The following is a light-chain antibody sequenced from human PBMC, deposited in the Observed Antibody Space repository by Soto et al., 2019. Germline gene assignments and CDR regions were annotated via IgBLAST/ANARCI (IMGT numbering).Light chain of an antibody. CDR3: QQYQSYWT. J-gene: IGKJ1*01. CDR1: QSFSSW. Sequence: IQITQFPSTLAAFVGDRVSLTCRASQSFSSWLAWYQQKPGKAPKLVIYDASSLQSGVPSRFSGSGSGTEFTLTISSLQPDDFATYYCQQYQSYWTFGQGTKV. V-gene: IGKV1-5*01. CDR2: DAS.